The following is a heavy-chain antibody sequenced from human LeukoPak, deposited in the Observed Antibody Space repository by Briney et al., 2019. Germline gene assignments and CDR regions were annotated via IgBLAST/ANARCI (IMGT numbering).Heavy chain of an antibody. CDR2: ISSSGSTK. Sequence: GGSLRLSCAASGFTFSDYYMSWIRQAPGKGLEWISYISSSGSTKYYADSVKGRFSISRDNAKNSLYLQMSSLRAEDTAVYYCAREEGIVGATVPLYWGQGTLVTVSS. V-gene: IGHV3-11*01. J-gene: IGHJ4*01. CDR1: GFTFSDYY. D-gene: IGHD1-26*01. CDR3: AREEGIVGATVPLY.